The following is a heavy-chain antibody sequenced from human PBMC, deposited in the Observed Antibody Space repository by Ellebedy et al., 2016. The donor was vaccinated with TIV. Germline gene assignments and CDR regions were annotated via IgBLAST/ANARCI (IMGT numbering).Heavy chain of an antibody. CDR2: IYPGDSET. D-gene: IGHD2-2*01. V-gene: IGHV5-51*01. J-gene: IGHJ5*02. Sequence: GESLKISCQTSGYNFANYWIGWVRPMPGKGLEWMGIIYPGDSETSYSPSFQGQVTLSADKSIGTAYLQWSSLKASDTAIYFCARSRKGYHTGSDLWGQGTLVTVSS. CDR3: ARSRKGYHTGSDL. CDR1: GYNFANYW.